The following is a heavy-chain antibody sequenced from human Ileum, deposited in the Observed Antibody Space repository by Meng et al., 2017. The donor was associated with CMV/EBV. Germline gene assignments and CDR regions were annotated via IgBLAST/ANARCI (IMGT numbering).Heavy chain of an antibody. CDR1: TFTGYY. CDR3: ARDWDRYCSGGSCYTFDY. J-gene: IGHJ4*02. D-gene: IGHD2-15*01. Sequence: TFTGYYMHWVRQAPGQGLEWMGWINPNGGSTNYAQKFQGRVTMARDTSISTAYMELSRLRSDDTAVYYCARDWDRYCSGGSCYTFDYWGQGTLVTVSS. CDR2: INPNGGST. V-gene: IGHV1-2*02.